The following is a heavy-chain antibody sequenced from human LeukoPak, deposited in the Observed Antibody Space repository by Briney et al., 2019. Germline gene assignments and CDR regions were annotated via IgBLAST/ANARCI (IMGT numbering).Heavy chain of an antibody. CDR1: GFTFDDYA. V-gene: IGHV3-9*01. J-gene: IGHJ4*02. CDR2: ISWNSGSI. Sequence: GGSLRLSCAASGFTFDDYAMHWVRHAPGKGLEWVSGISWNSGSIVYADSVKGRFTISRDNAKNSLYLQMNSLRAEDTALYYCAKDQGYGYQLLSGSGFDYWGQGTLVTVSS. D-gene: IGHD2-2*01. CDR3: AKDQGYGYQLLSGSGFDY.